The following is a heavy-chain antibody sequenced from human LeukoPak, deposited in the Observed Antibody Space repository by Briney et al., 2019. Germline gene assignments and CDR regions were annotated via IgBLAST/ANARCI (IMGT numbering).Heavy chain of an antibody. J-gene: IGHJ4*02. CDR1: GGSISSYY. V-gene: IGHV4-4*09. D-gene: IGHD6-6*01. CDR3: ARHLAARPPFDY. Sequence: SETLSLTCTVCGGSISSYYWSWIRQPPGKGLEWIGYIYTSGSTNYNPSLKSRVTISVDTSKNQFSLKLSSVTAADTAVYYCARHLAARPPFDYWGQGTLVTVSS. CDR2: IYTSGST.